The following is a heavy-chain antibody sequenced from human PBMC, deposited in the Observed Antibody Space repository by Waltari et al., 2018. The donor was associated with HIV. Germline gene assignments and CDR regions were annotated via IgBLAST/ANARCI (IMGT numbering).Heavy chain of an antibody. Sequence: EVQLVESGGGLVKPGGSLRLSCAGSGFPFSSYGMNWGRQAPGKGLEWVAYISSSSGHMKYADSVKGRFTISRDNAKNSLYLQINSLRAEDTAVYYCASRSSGRVAYGLDVWGQGTTVIVSS. CDR1: GFPFSSYG. V-gene: IGHV3-21*01. D-gene: IGHD6-19*01. J-gene: IGHJ6*02. CDR3: ASRSSGRVAYGLDV. CDR2: ISSSSGHM.